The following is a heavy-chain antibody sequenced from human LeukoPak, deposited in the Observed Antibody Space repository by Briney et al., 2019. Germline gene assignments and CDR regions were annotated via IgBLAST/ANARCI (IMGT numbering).Heavy chain of an antibody. CDR2: INPNSGGT. V-gene: IGHV1-2*02. CDR1: GYTFTGYY. Sequence: GASVKVSCKASGYTFTGYYMHWVRQAPGQGLEWMGWINPNSGGTNYAQKFQGRVTMTRDTSISTAYMELSRLRSDDTAVYYCARVGYDFWSGLDYWGQGTLVTVSS. J-gene: IGHJ4*02. CDR3: ARVGYDFWSGLDY. D-gene: IGHD3-3*01.